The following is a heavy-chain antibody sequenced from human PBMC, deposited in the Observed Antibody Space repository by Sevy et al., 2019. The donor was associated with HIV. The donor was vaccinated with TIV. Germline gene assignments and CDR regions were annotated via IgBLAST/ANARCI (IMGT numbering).Heavy chain of an antibody. D-gene: IGHD2-21*01. Sequence: GGSLRLSCAASGFSLSSYGMHWVRHAPGKGLEWMSYIQYDGSNKDYADSVKGRFTISRDNSKNTLYLQMNSLRVEDTAVFYCVKEGGGEGGDHWGQGTLVTVSS. CDR2: IQYDGSNK. J-gene: IGHJ4*02. CDR1: GFSLSSYG. CDR3: VKEGGGEGGDH. V-gene: IGHV3-30*02.